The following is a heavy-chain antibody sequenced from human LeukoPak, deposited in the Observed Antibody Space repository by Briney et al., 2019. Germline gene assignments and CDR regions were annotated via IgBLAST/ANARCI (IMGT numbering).Heavy chain of an antibody. Sequence: GGSLRLSCAASGFTFSSYEMNWVRQAPGKGLEWVSAISGSGGSTYYADSVKGRFTISRDNSKNTLYLQMNSLKTEDTAVYYCTVVNYGSGSYPLGSWGQGTLVTVSS. D-gene: IGHD3-10*01. J-gene: IGHJ5*02. CDR2: ISGSGGST. V-gene: IGHV3-23*01. CDR1: GFTFSSYE. CDR3: TVVNYGSGSYPLGS.